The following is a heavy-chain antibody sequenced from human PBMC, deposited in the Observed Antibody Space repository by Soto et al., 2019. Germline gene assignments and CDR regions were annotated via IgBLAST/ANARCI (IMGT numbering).Heavy chain of an antibody. CDR1: GGSFSGYY. CDR3: ARAEVVVVAATYNWFDP. D-gene: IGHD2-15*01. V-gene: IGHV4-34*01. CDR2: INHSGST. J-gene: IGHJ5*02. Sequence: ETLSLTCAVYGGSFSGYYWSWIRQPPGKGLEWIGEINHSGSTNYNPSLKSRVTISVDTSKNQFSLKLSSVTAADTAVYYCARAEVVVVAATYNWFDPWGQGTLVTVSS.